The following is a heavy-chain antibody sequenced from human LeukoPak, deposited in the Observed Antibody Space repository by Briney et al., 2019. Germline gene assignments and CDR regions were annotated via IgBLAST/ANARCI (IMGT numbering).Heavy chain of an antibody. CDR3: AKGRNYASGSYLVTLFDY. CDR2: ISWNSGSI. V-gene: IGHV3-9*01. J-gene: IGHJ4*02. CDR1: GFTFDDYA. Sequence: PGRSLRLSCAASGFTFDDYAMHWVRQAPGKGLEWVSGISWNSGSIGYADSVKGRFTISRDNAKNSLYLQMNSLAAEDTALYYCAKGRNYASGSYLVTLFDYWGRGTLVTVSS. D-gene: IGHD3-10*01.